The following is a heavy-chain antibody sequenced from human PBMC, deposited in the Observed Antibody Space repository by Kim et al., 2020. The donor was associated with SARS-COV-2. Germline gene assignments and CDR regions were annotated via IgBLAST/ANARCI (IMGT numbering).Heavy chain of an antibody. V-gene: IGHV4-31*03. CDR1: GGSISSGGYY. J-gene: IGHJ3*02. CDR3: ARAGRTFFGVVGAFDI. CDR2: IYYSGST. Sequence: SETLSLTCTVSGGSISSGGYYWSWIRQHPGKGLEWTGYIYYSGSTHYNPSLKSRVTISVDTSKNQFSLKLSSVTAADTAVYYCARAGRTFFGVVGAFDIWGQGTMVTVSS. D-gene: IGHD3-3*01.